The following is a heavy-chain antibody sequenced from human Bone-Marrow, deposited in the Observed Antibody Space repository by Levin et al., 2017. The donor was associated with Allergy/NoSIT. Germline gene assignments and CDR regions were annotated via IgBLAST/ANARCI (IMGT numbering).Heavy chain of an antibody. CDR2: IYSGGDT. J-gene: IGHJ4*02. V-gene: IGHV3-66*01. CDR3: ARNGVGTAAGTP. CDR1: GFTVSRTY. Sequence: LSLTCAASGFTVSRTYMSWVRQAPGKGLEWVSLIYSGGDTQYADSVKGRFTISRDNSKNTLYLQMNRLRADDTAVYYCARNGVGTAAGTPWGQGTLVTVSS. D-gene: IGHD6-13*01.